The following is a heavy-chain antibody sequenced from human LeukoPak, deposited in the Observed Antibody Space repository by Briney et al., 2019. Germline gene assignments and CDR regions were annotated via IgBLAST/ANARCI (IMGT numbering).Heavy chain of an antibody. CDR2: TYYSGNT. Sequence: SETLSLTCTVSGGSISSSSYYWGWIRRPPGKGLEWIGTTYYSGNTYYNPSLKSRVTVSVDTSKNQFSLKLSSVTAADTAVYYCAKRRIDTIYGCNFDRWGQGTLVTVSS. V-gene: IGHV4-39*07. J-gene: IGHJ4*02. CDR1: GGSISSSSYY. CDR3: AKRRIDTIYGCNFDR. D-gene: IGHD4-23*01.